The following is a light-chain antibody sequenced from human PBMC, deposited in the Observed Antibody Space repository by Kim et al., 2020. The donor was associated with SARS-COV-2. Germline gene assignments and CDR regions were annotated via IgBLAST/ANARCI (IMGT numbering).Light chain of an antibody. CDR3: QQSGSSPTT. J-gene: IGKJ5*01. Sequence: GGRDTRSCWASQRGNGKSVAWYQHKPGRAPRLLIYAASTRDTGIPDRFSGSGSETDFTLTISGLEPDDSAVYYCQQSGSSPTTFGQGTRLEIK. V-gene: IGKV3-20*01. CDR2: AAS. CDR1: QRGNGKS.